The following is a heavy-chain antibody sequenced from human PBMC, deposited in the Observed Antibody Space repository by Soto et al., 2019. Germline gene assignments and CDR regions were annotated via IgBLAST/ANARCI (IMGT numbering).Heavy chain of an antibody. J-gene: IGHJ6*02. Sequence: QVQLVESGGGVVQPGRSLRLSCAASGFTFSSYGMHWVRQAPGKGLEWVAVISYDGSNKYYADSVKGRFTISRDNSKNTLYLQMNSLRAEDTAVYYCAKDRGGTRRGMDVWGQGTTVTVSS. CDR2: ISYDGSNK. D-gene: IGHD2-15*01. CDR3: AKDRGGTRRGMDV. V-gene: IGHV3-30*18. CDR1: GFTFSSYG.